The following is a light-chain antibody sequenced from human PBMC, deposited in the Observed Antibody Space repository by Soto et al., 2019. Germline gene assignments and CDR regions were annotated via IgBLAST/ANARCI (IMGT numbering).Light chain of an antibody. Sequence: QSALTQPPSASGSPGQSVTISCTGTSSDVGASEYVSWYQQHPGKAPKLMIYQVSKRPSGVPDRFSGSRSGNTASLTVSGLKAEDAADDYCTSYTSSYIFFLGGGTKLTGL. CDR3: TSYTSSYIFF. CDR2: QVS. CDR1: SSDVGASEY. V-gene: IGLV2-8*01. J-gene: IGLJ2*01.